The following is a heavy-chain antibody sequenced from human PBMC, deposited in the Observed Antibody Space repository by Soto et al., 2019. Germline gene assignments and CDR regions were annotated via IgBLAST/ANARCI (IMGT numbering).Heavy chain of an antibody. D-gene: IGHD2-21*02. V-gene: IGHV3-21*01. CDR3: AREEGHIVVATEEARFDY. CDR1: GFTFSTYT. J-gene: IGHJ4*02. CDR2: ISGSSDYM. Sequence: EVQLVESGGGLVKPGGSLRISCTASGFTFSTYTMAWVRQTPGKGLEWVSSISGSSDYMHYSDSVKGRFTISRDNAKNSLYLQMNSLRAEDTAVYYCAREEGHIVVATEEARFDYWGQGSLVTVSS.